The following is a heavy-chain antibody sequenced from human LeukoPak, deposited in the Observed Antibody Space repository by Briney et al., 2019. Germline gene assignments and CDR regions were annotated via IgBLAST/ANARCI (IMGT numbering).Heavy chain of an antibody. CDR1: GFNFGNLW. V-gene: IGHV3-7*03. D-gene: IGHD1-1*01. J-gene: IGHJ4*02. CDR3: AQLGGGY. Sequence: PGGSLRLSCAASGFNFGNLWMHWVRQAPGKGLEWVANINQDGSEKYYVGSVKGRFTISRDNAKNSLYLQMNSLRVEDTAVYYCAQLGGGYWGQGTLVTVSS. CDR2: INQDGSEK.